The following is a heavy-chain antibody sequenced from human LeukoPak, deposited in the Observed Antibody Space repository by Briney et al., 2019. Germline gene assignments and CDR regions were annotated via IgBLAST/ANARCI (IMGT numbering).Heavy chain of an antibody. CDR3: ARTKRYCSSTSCFPY. CDR1: GFTFSSYE. CDR2: ISSRFGTI. Sequence: PGGSLRLSCAAFGFTFSSYEMNWVRQAPGKGLEWVSYISSRFGTIYYADSVKGRFTISRDNAKNSLYLQMNSLRAEDTAVYYCARTKRYCSSTSCFPYWGQGTLVTVSS. V-gene: IGHV3-48*03. J-gene: IGHJ4*02. D-gene: IGHD2-2*01.